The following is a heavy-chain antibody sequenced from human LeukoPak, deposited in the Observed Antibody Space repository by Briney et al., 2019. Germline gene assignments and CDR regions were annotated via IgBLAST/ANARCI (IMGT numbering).Heavy chain of an antibody. Sequence: ASVKVSCKASGYTFTSYGISLVRQAPGQGLEWMGWISAYNGNTNYAQKLQGRVTMTTDTSTSTAYMELRSLRSDDTAVYYCARDFPHYDYVWGSYRPLMNDAFDIWGQATMVTVSS. D-gene: IGHD3-16*02. CDR2: ISAYNGNT. J-gene: IGHJ3*02. V-gene: IGHV1-18*01. CDR1: GYTFTSYG. CDR3: ARDFPHYDYVWGSYRPLMNDAFDI.